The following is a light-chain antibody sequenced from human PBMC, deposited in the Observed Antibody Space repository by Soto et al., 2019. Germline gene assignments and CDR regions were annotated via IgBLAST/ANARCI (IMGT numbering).Light chain of an antibody. J-gene: IGKJ5*01. CDR2: GAS. CDR1: QSVSSN. CDR3: QQYNNWPLT. V-gene: IGKV3-15*01. Sequence: EIVMTQSPATLSVSPGERATLSCRASQSVSSNLAWYQQKPGQPPRLLIYGASTRATAIPARFSGSGSGTESTLTINSLQSEDFAVYYCQQYNNWPLTFGQGTRLEIK.